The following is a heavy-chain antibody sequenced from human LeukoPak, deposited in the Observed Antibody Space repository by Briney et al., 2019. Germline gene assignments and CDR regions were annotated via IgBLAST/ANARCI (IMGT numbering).Heavy chain of an antibody. CDR2: INPNSGGT. J-gene: IGHJ4*02. CDR1: GYTFTGYY. Sequence: EASVKVSCKASGYTFTGYYMHWVRQAPGQRLEWMGWINPNSGGTNYAQKFQGRVTMTRDTSISTAYMELSRLRSDDTAVYYCARVWAYGSGSYYDYWGQGTLVTVSS. V-gene: IGHV1-2*02. CDR3: ARVWAYGSGSYYDY. D-gene: IGHD3-10*01.